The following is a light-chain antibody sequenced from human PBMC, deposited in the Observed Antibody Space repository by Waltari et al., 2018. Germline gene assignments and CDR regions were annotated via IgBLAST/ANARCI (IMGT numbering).Light chain of an antibody. J-gene: IGKJ4*01. CDR1: QGINSC. V-gene: IGKV1-12*01. Sequence: IQMTQSPSSVSASVGDKAPITCRASQGINSCLAWYQQKPGKAPKLLIYDASSLQTGVPSRFSGSESGTDFTLTISSLQPEDFATYYCQQANSFPLTFGGGTKVELK. CDR3: QQANSFPLT. CDR2: DAS.